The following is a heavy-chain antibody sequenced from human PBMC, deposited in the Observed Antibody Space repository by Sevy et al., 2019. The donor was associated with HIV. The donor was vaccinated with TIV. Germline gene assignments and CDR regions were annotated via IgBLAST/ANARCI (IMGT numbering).Heavy chain of an antibody. CDR1: GFTFSSYA. Sequence: GGSLRLSCAASGFTFSSYAMRWVRQAPGKGLEWVAVISYDGSNKYYADSVKGRFTISRDNSKKTLYLQMNSLRAEDTAVYYCARVGSAGHDAFDIWGQGTMVTVSS. V-gene: IGHV3-30-3*01. CDR2: ISYDGSNK. D-gene: IGHD6-13*01. CDR3: ARVGSAGHDAFDI. J-gene: IGHJ3*02.